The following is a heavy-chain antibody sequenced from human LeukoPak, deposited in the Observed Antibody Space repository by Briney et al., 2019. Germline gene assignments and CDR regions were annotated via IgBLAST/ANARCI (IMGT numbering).Heavy chain of an antibody. Sequence: PGGSLRLSCAASGFTFSSYSMNWVRQAPGKGLEWVSYISSSSSTIYYADSVKGRFTISRDNAKNSLYLQMNSLRAEDTAVYYCARNYGDYRNWFDPWGQGTLVTVSS. J-gene: IGHJ5*02. D-gene: IGHD4-17*01. CDR1: GFTFSSYS. CDR3: ARNYGDYRNWFDP. V-gene: IGHV3-48*04. CDR2: ISSSSSTI.